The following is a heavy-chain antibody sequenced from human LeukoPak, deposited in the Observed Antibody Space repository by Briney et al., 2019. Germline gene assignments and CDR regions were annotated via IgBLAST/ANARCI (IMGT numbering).Heavy chain of an antibody. J-gene: IGHJ4*02. D-gene: IGHD3-10*01. Sequence: SETLSLTCTVDGGSFSGYYWSWIRQPPGKGLEWIGEINHSGSTNYNPSLKSRVTISVDTSKNQFSLKLSSVTAADTAVYYCARRMVRGVTWWAFDYWGQGTLVTVSS. CDR2: INHSGST. CDR3: ARRMVRGVTWWAFDY. V-gene: IGHV4-34*01. CDR1: GGSFSGYY.